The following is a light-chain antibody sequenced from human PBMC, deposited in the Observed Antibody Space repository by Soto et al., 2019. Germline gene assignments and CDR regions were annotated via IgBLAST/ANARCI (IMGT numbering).Light chain of an antibody. Sequence: QSALTQPASVAGSPGQSITISCTGTSSDVGGYNYVSWYQHHPGKAPKLMIYDVSNRTSGVSNRFSGSKSGNTASLSISGLQPEDEADYYCSSYSTSNTRQIVCGTGTKITVL. V-gene: IGLV2-14*03. J-gene: IGLJ1*01. CDR2: DVS. CDR1: SSDVGGYNY. CDR3: SSYSTSNTRQIV.